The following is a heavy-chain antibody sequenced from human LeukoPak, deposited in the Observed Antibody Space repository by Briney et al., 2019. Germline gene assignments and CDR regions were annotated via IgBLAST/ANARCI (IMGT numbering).Heavy chain of an antibody. CDR2: ISWDGGST. D-gene: IGHD4-23*01. J-gene: IGHJ6*03. CDR3: AKGGFGGGFHYYMDV. CDR1: GFTFDDYA. Sequence: PGGSLRLSCAASGFTFDDYAMHWVRQAPGKGLEWVSLISWDGGSTYYADSVKGRFTISRDNSKNSLYLQMNSLRVEDTALYYCAKGGFGGGFHYYMDVWGKGTTVTVSS. V-gene: IGHV3-43D*03.